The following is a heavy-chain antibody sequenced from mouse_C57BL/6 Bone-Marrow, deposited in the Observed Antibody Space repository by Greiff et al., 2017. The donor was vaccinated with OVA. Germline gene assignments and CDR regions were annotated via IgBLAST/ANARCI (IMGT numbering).Heavy chain of an antibody. Sequence: QVQLKESGAELVKPGASVKISCKASGYAFSSYWMNWVKQRPGKGLEWIGQIYPRDGDTNYNGKFKGKATLTADKSSSTDYMQLSSLTSEDSAVYFCARSRSNCHWYFDVWGTGTTVTVSS. CDR1: GYAFSSYW. D-gene: IGHD2-5*01. V-gene: IGHV1-80*01. CDR3: ARSRSNCHWYFDV. J-gene: IGHJ1*03. CDR2: IYPRDGDT.